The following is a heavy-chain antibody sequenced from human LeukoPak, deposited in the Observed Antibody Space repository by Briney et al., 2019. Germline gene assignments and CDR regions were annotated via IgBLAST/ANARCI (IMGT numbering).Heavy chain of an antibody. CDR2: IWSDGTNK. V-gene: IGHV3-33*01. Sequence: PGRSLRLSCAASGFTFSTYGMHWVRQPPGKGLEWVSIIWSDGTNKYYADSVKARFTISRDNSKNTLYLQMNSLTVEDTAMYYCARRGPETHYVDFWGQGTLVTVSS. D-gene: IGHD3-10*01. J-gene: IGHJ4*02. CDR1: GFTFSTYG. CDR3: ARRGPETHYVDF.